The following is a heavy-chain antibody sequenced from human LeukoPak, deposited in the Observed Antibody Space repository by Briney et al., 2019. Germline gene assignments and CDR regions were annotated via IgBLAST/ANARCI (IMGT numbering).Heavy chain of an antibody. CDR1: GYTFTGYY. CDR3: ARERLVRATTLDYYYYYGMDV. D-gene: IGHD1-26*01. CDR2: INPNSGGT. J-gene: IGHJ6*02. Sequence: ASVKVSCKASGYTFTGYYMHWVRQAPGQGLGWMGWINPNSGGTNYAQKFQGRVTMTRDTSISTAYMELSRLRSDDTAVYYCARERLVRATTLDYYYYYGMDVWGQGTTVTVSS. V-gene: IGHV1-2*02.